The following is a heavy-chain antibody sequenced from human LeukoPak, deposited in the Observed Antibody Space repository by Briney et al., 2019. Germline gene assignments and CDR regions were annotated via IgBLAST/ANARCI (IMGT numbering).Heavy chain of an antibody. CDR2: ISSSSSPI. CDR3: AREYTGYCSGGSCYSFAKDYYYYYMDV. J-gene: IGHJ6*03. V-gene: IGHV3-48*01. CDR1: GFTFSSYS. D-gene: IGHD2-15*01. Sequence: GGSLRLSCAASGFTFSSYSMNWVRQAPGKGLEWVSYISSSSSPIYYADSVKSRFTISRDNAKNSLYLQMNSLRAEDTAVYYCAREYTGYCSGGSCYSFAKDYYYYYMDVWGKGTTVTVSS.